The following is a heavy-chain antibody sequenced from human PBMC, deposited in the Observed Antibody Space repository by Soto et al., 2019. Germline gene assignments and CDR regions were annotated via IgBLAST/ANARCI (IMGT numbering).Heavy chain of an antibody. D-gene: IGHD1-26*01. CDR1: GFSLSTNGVG. CDR3: AHTARKGGTGGREHPFDI. CDR2: IYWDDDE. Sequence: QITLKESGPTLVKPTQTLTLTCTFSGFSLSTNGVGVGWIRQPPGKALEWLALIYWDDDERYSPSLKSRPTITKDTSKSPVGLTITNMDPVDTATYYCAHTARKGGTGGREHPFDIWGQGTMVTVSS. J-gene: IGHJ3*02. V-gene: IGHV2-5*02.